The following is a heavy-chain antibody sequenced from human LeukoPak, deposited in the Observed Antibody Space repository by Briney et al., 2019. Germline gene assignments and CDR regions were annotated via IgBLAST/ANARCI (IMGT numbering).Heavy chain of an antibody. CDR1: GFTFSTNS. CDR2: IGPSSTSI. V-gene: IGHV3-21*01. J-gene: IGHJ4*02. D-gene: IGHD4-17*01. Sequence: KTGGSLRLSCAASGFTFSTNSMNWVRQAPGKGLEWVLSIGPSSTSIYYADSLKGRFTISRDNAKNSLYLQMNSLRAEDTAVYYCARENGEAFDYWGQGTLVTVSS. CDR3: ARENGEAFDY.